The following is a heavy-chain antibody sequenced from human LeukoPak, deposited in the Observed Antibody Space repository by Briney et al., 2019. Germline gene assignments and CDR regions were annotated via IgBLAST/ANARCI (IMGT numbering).Heavy chain of an antibody. J-gene: IGHJ5*02. CDR2: IYYSGST. CDR3: ARHGVLADYYYDSSGYPQFDP. V-gene: IGHV4-39*01. D-gene: IGHD3-22*01. Sequence: PSETLSLTCTVSGGSISSSSYYWGWIRQPPGKGLEWIGSIYYSGSTYYNPSPKSRVTISVDTSKNQFSLKLSSVTAADTAVYYCARHGVLADYYYDSSGYPQFDPWGQGTLVTVSS. CDR1: GGSISSSSYY.